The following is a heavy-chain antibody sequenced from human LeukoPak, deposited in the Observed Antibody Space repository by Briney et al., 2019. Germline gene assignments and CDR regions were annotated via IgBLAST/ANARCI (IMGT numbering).Heavy chain of an antibody. CDR2: ISWNSGSI. J-gene: IGHJ6*02. CDR1: GFTFNDYA. Sequence: GGSLRLSCAASGFTFNDYAMHWVRQVPGKGLEWVSGISWNSGSIGYADSVKGRFTIFRDNAKNSLYLQMNSLRGEDTALYYCVKDNRYYYGMDVWGQGTTVTVSS. V-gene: IGHV3-9*01. CDR3: VKDNRYYYGMDV.